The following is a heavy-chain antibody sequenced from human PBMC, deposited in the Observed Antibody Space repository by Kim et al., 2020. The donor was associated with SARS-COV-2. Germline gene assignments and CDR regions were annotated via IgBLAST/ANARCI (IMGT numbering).Heavy chain of an antibody. Sequence: GGSLRLSCAASGFTFSSYSMNWVRQAPGKGLEWVSSISSSSSYIYYADSLKGRFTISRDNAENSLFLQMNSLRAEDTAVYYCSKGMVASVAGTFDYWGQGTLVTVSS. CDR1: GFTFSSYS. J-gene: IGHJ4*02. CDR3: SKGMVASVAGTFDY. V-gene: IGHV3-21*01. D-gene: IGHD6-19*01. CDR2: ISSSSSYI.